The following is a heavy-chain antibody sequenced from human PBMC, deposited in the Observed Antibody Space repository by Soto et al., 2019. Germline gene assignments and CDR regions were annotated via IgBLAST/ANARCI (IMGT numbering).Heavy chain of an antibody. CDR1: GGTFSSYA. D-gene: IGHD4-17*01. V-gene: IGHV1-69*12. CDR3: ARAPLGYGDQDWYFDL. Sequence: QVQLVQSGAEVKKPGSSVKVSCKASGGTFSSYAISWVRQAPGQGLEWMGGIIPIFGTANYAQKFQGTVTITADESPSTAYMELSSLRSEDTAVYYCARAPLGYGDQDWYFDLWGRGTLVTVSS. J-gene: IGHJ2*01. CDR2: IIPIFGTA.